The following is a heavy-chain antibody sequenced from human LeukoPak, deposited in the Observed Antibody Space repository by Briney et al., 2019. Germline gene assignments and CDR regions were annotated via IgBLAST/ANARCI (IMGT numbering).Heavy chain of an antibody. Sequence: GGSLRLSYAASGFTFSSYGMTWVRQAPGKGPEWVSSISDDGRSTYYADSVKGRFTISRDNSKNALFLQMNSLRAEDTAVYYCAKRVPYSSSSVYFDYWGQGTLVTVSS. V-gene: IGHV3-23*01. CDR1: GFTFSSYG. D-gene: IGHD6-6*01. CDR3: AKRVPYSSSSVYFDY. J-gene: IGHJ4*02. CDR2: ISDDGRST.